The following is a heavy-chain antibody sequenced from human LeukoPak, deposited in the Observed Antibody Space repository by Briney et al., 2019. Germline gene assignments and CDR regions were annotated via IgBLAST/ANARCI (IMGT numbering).Heavy chain of an antibody. CDR2: IYTSGST. V-gene: IGHV4-4*07. D-gene: IGHD3-3*01. CDR3: ARDYDFWSGYPGGAFDI. Sequence: SETLSLTCTVSGGSISSYYWSWIRQPAGKGLEWIGRIYTSGSTNYNPSLKSRVTMSVDTSKNQFSLKLSSVTAADTAVYYCARDYDFWSGYPGGAFDIWGQGTMVTVSS. CDR1: GGSISSYY. J-gene: IGHJ3*02.